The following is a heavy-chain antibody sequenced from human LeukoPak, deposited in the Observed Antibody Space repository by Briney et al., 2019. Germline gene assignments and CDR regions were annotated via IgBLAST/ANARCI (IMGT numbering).Heavy chain of an antibody. CDR2: INHSGST. V-gene: IGHV4-34*01. Sequence: PSETLSLACAVYGGSFSGYYWSWIRQPPGKGLEWIGEINHSGSTNYNPSLKSRVTISVDTSKNQFSLKLSSVTAADTAVYYCARGYDSSGYYRPYYYYMDVWGKGTTVTVSS. D-gene: IGHD3-22*01. CDR1: GGSFSGYY. J-gene: IGHJ6*03. CDR3: ARGYDSSGYYRPYYYYMDV.